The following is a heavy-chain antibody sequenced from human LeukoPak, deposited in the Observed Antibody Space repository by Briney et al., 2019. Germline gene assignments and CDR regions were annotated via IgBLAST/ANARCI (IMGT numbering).Heavy chain of an antibody. V-gene: IGHV4-30-4*08. CDR3: ARDQDSSGYYFDY. J-gene: IGHJ4*02. Sequence: SETLSLTCTVSGGSISSGGYYWSWIRQHPGKGLEWIGYIYYSGSTYYNPSLKSRVTISVDTSKNQFSLKLSSVTAADTAVYYCARDQDSSGYYFDYWGQGTLVTVFS. D-gene: IGHD3-22*01. CDR2: IYYSGST. CDR1: GGSISSGGYY.